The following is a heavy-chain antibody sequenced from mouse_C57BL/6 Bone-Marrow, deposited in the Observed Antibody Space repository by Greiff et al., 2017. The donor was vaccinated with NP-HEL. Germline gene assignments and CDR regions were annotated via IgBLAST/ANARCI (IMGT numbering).Heavy chain of an antibody. J-gene: IGHJ2*01. D-gene: IGHD4-1*01. CDR2: IYPGDGDT. V-gene: IGHV1-80*01. CDR3: TKDWIYFDF. CDR1: GYAFSSYW. Sequence: QVQLQQSGAELVKPGASVKISCKASGYAFSSYWMNWVKRRPGKGLEWIGQIYPGDGDTNYNGKFKGKAKLTADQYSSTAYMQLSSLTSEVSAVYFCTKDWIYFDFWGRDPTLTVST.